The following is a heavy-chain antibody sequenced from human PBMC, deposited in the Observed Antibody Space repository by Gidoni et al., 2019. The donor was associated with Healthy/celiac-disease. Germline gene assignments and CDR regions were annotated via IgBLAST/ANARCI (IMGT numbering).Heavy chain of an antibody. CDR2: ISYDGSNK. CDR1: GFTFSSYA. CDR3: ARARIAVAGRGVDY. J-gene: IGHJ4*02. D-gene: IGHD6-19*01. Sequence: QVQLVESGGGVVQPGRSLRLSCAASGFTFSSYAMHWVRQAPGKGLEWVAVISYDGSNKYYADSVKGRFTISRDNSKNTLYLQMNSLRAEDTAVYYCARARIAVAGRGVDYWGQGTLVTVSS. V-gene: IGHV3-30*04.